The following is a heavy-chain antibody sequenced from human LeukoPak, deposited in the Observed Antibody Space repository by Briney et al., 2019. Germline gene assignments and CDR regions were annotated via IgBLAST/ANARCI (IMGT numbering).Heavy chain of an antibody. CDR2: INHSGST. V-gene: IGHV4-34*01. J-gene: IGHJ6*03. CDR3: ARVGSRYYYYMDV. Sequence: PSETLSLTCAVYGGSFSGYYWSWLRQPPGKGLEWIGEINHSGSTNYNPSLKSRVTISVDTSKNQFSLKLSSVTAADTAVYYCARVGSRYYYYMDVWGKGATVTVSS. CDR1: GGSFSGYY. D-gene: IGHD3-16*01.